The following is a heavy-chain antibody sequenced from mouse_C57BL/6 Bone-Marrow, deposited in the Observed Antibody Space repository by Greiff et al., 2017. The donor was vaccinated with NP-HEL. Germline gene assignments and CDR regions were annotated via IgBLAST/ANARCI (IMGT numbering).Heavy chain of an antibody. CDR2: ISDGGSYT. Sequence: EVQGVESGGGLVKPGGSLKLSCAASGFTFSSYAMSWVRQTPEKRLEWVATISDGGSYTYYPDNVKGRFTISRDNAKNNLYLQMSHLKSEDTAMYYCAREVVATFHWYFDVWGTGTTVTVSS. V-gene: IGHV5-4*01. J-gene: IGHJ1*03. CDR1: GFTFSSYA. D-gene: IGHD1-1*01. CDR3: AREVVATFHWYFDV.